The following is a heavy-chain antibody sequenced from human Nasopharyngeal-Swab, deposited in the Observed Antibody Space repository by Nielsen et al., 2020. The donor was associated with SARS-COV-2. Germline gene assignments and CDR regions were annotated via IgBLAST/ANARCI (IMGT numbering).Heavy chain of an antibody. D-gene: IGHD1-26*01. V-gene: IGHV3-49*03. CDR2: IRSKAYGGTT. CDR1: GFTFGDHA. CDR3: TRADVRPAGSGSYYEYPDY. J-gene: IGHJ4*02. Sequence: GGSLRLSCTASGFTFGDHAMSWFRQAPGKGLEWVGFIRSKAYGGTTEYAASVKGRFTISRDDSKSIAYLQMNSLKTEDTAVYYCTRADVRPAGSGSYYEYPDYWGQGTLVTVSS.